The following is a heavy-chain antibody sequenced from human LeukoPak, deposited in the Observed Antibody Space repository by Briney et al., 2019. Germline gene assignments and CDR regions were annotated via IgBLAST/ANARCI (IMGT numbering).Heavy chain of an antibody. Sequence: SETLSLICTVSGPSISSGSYYWSWIRRPAGKGLDWFGRIYTSGSTEYNRSLKRPVTMTVDTSKNQFSLKLSSVTAADTGVYYCARGLVRNYYGSGSYSSHPGGERCFDYWGQGTLVTVSS. J-gene: IGHJ4*02. CDR3: ARGLVRNYYGSGSYSSHPGGERCFDY. CDR1: GPSISSGSYY. CDR2: IYTSGST. D-gene: IGHD3-10*01. V-gene: IGHV4-61*02.